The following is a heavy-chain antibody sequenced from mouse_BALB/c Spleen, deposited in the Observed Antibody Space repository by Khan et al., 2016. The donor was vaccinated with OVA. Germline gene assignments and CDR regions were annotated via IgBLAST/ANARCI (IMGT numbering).Heavy chain of an antibody. V-gene: IGHV14-1*02. CDR3: TRSGYAAWFAY. J-gene: IGHJ3*01. CDR2: IDPENGET. Sequence: VRLQQSGAELVRPGALVKLSCKASGFNIKDYYMHWVKQRPEQGLEWIGWIDPENGETAYDPTFQGKASITANTSSNTAYLQLSSLTSEDTAVYYCTRSGYAAWFAYWGQGTPVTVSA. D-gene: IGHD2-10*02. CDR1: GFNIKDYY.